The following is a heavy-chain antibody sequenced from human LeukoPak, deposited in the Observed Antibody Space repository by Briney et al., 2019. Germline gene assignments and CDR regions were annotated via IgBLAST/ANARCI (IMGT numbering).Heavy chain of an antibody. CDR1: GGSFSGYY. V-gene: IGHV4-34*01. J-gene: IGHJ5*02. Sequence: PSETLCLTRAVYGGSFSGYYWSWIRQPPGKGLEWIGEINHSGSTNYNPSLKSRVTISVDTSKNQFSLKLSSVTAADTAVYYCARAVINYGSGPFYSNWFDPWGQGTLVTVSS. D-gene: IGHD3-10*01. CDR3: ARAVINYGSGPFYSNWFDP. CDR2: INHSGST.